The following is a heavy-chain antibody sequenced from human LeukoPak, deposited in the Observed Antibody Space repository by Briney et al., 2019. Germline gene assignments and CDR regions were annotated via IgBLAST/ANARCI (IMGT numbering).Heavy chain of an antibody. Sequence: GGSLRLSCAASGFTFRSYSMNWVRQAPGKGLEWVSSISSSSSYIYYADSVKGRFTISRDNAKNSLYLQMNSLRAEDTAVYYCARDSGSSSWYLGRNWFDPWGQGTLVTVSS. V-gene: IGHV3-21*01. CDR1: GFTFRSYS. D-gene: IGHD6-13*01. CDR2: ISSSSSYI. CDR3: ARDSGSSSWYLGRNWFDP. J-gene: IGHJ5*02.